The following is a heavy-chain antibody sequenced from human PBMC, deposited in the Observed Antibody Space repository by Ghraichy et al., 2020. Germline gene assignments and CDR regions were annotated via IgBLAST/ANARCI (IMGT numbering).Heavy chain of an antibody. CDR3: ARVTSHWVNYYGMDV. D-gene: IGHD1-20*01. CDR1: GFTFSSYW. V-gene: IGHV3-74*01. J-gene: IGHJ6*02. Sequence: GGSLRLSCAASGFTFSSYWMHWVRQAPGKGLVWVSRINSDGSSTSYADSVKGRFTISRDNAKNTLYLQMNSLRAEDTAVYYCARVTSHWVNYYGMDVWGQGTTVTVSS. CDR2: INSDGSST.